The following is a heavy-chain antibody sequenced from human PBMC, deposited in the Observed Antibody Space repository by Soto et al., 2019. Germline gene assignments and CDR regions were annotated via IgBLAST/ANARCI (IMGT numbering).Heavy chain of an antibody. V-gene: IGHV3-23*01. CDR2: ISGSDDST. D-gene: IGHD6-6*01. Sequence: EVQLLESGGGLVQPGASLRLSCAACGFTFSSYAMSWVRQAPGKGLEWVSVISGSDDSTYYADFVKGRFTISRDNSKNTRYLQMNRLRAEDTAGYYCAKRTSSSTFDYWGQGTLVTVSS. J-gene: IGHJ4*02. CDR1: GFTFSSYA. CDR3: AKRTSSSTFDY.